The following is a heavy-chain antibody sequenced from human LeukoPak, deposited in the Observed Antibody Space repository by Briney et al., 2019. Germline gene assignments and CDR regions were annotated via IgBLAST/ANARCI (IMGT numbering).Heavy chain of an antibody. V-gene: IGHV3-74*01. CDR3: ARDPRGGTLDY. CDR1: GFTFSSYW. Sequence: GSLRLSCAASGFTFSSYWMHWVRQAPGKGLVWVSRIHSDGRTTDYADSVKGRFAISRDNAKNTVNLQMNSLRAEDTAVYYCARDPRGGTLDYWGQGALVTVSS. J-gene: IGHJ4*02. D-gene: IGHD3-10*01. CDR2: IHSDGRTT.